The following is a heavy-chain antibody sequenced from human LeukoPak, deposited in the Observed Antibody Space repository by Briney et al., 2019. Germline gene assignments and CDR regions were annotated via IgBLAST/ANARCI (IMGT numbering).Heavy chain of an antibody. Sequence: SVKVSCKASGGTFSSYAISWVRQAPGQGLEWMGGIIPIFGTANYAQKFQGRVTITADESTSTAYMELSSLRSDDTAVYYCARGEEYYYGSGSLSAFDYWGQGTLVTVSS. D-gene: IGHD3-10*01. J-gene: IGHJ4*02. CDR3: ARGEEYYYGSGSLSAFDY. CDR2: IIPIFGTA. V-gene: IGHV1-69*13. CDR1: GGTFSSYA.